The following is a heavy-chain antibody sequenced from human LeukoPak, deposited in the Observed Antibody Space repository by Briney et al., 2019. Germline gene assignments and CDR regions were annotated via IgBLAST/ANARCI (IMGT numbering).Heavy chain of an antibody. Sequence: GASVKVSCKASGYTFTGYYMHWVRQAPGQGLEWMGIINPSGGSTSYAQKFQGRVTMTRDMSTSTVYMELSSLRSEDTAVYYCARSEPHDYGGNYYYYMDVWGKGTTVTVSS. CDR2: INPSGGST. D-gene: IGHD4-23*01. V-gene: IGHV1-46*01. CDR1: GYTFTGYY. J-gene: IGHJ6*03. CDR3: ARSEPHDYGGNYYYYMDV.